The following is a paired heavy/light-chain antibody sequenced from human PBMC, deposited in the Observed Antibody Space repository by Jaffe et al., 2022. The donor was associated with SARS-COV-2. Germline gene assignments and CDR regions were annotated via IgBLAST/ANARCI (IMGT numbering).Heavy chain of an antibody. J-gene: IGHJ4*02. Sequence: VQLVESGGGLVQPGRSLRLACAASGFTFDDFAMNWVRQAPGKGLEWVSGISWNSLTVGYVDSVKGRFTISRDNAKNSVYLQMNSLRVEDTALYYCAKDISLGLNGFDYWGQGILVTVSS. V-gene: IGHV3-9*01. CDR1: GFTFDDFA. CDR2: ISWNSLTV. D-gene: IGHD2-8*01. CDR3: AKDISLGLNGFDY.
Light chain of an antibody. CDR3: QQSHSTPALT. J-gene: IGKJ4*01. V-gene: IGKV1-39*01. Sequence: DIQMTQSPTSLSASVGDRVTITCRASQSISTHLNWYQQKPGKVPKLLIYAASSLHSEVPSRFSGSGSGTDFTLTISSLQPEDFATYYCQQSHSTPALTFGGGTKVEIK. CDR1: QSISTH. CDR2: AAS.